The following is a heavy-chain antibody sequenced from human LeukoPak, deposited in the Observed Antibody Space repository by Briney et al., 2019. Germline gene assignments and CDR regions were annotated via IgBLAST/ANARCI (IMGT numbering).Heavy chain of an antibody. CDR1: GYTFTGYC. V-gene: IGHV1-2*02. J-gene: IGHJ4*02. D-gene: IGHD3-9*01. CDR3: ARAGYDILTGYPDFDY. Sequence: ASVKVSCKASGYTFTGYCMHWVRQAPGQGLEWMGWIYPNSGGTKYAQKFQGRVTMTRDTSISTAYLELSRLRSDDTAVYYCARAGYDILTGYPDFDYWGQGTLVTVSS. CDR2: IYPNSGGT.